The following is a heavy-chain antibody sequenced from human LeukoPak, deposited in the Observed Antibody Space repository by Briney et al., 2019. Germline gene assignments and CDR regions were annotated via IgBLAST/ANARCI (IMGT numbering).Heavy chain of an antibody. CDR1: GFTVSSNY. D-gene: IGHD2-8*01. CDR2: IYSGGST. J-gene: IGHJ6*02. Sequence: GGSLRLSCAASGFTVSSNYMSWVRQAPGKGLEWVSVIYSGGSTYYADSVKGRFTISRDNSKNTLYLQMNSLRDEDTAVYYCARDQGLGPVSTYYYYYGMDVWGQGTTVTVSS. CDR3: ARDQGLGPVSTYYYYYGMDV. V-gene: IGHV3-53*01.